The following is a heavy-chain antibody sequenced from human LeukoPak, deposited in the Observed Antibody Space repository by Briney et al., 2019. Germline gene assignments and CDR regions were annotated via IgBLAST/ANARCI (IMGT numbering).Heavy chain of an antibody. CDR1: GFTFGSYG. V-gene: IGHV3-30*02. J-gene: IGHJ6*03. CDR3: ARKKSVYRSSSSTYYYMDV. Sequence: GGSLRLSCAASGFTFGSYGVHWVRQAPGKGLEWVAFIRHDGSDKYYADSVKGRFTTSRDNSKSTLYLQMNSLRAEDTAVYHCARKKSVYRSSSSTYYYMDVWGKGTTVTVSS. D-gene: IGHD6-6*01. CDR2: IRHDGSDK.